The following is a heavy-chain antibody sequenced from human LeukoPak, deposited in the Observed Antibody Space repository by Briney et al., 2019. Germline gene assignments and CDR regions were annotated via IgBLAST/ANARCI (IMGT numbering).Heavy chain of an antibody. CDR2: INPNSGGT. CDR1: GYTFTGYY. J-gene: IGHJ4*02. CDR3: ARGAYCSGGSCLQPKRYGY. V-gene: IGHV1-2*06. D-gene: IGHD2-15*01. Sequence: ASVKVSCKASGYTFTGYYMHWVRQAPGQGLEWMGRINPNSGGTNYAQKFQGRVTMTRDTSISTAYMELSRLRSDDTAVYYCARGAYCSGGSCLQPKRYGYWGQGTLVTVSS.